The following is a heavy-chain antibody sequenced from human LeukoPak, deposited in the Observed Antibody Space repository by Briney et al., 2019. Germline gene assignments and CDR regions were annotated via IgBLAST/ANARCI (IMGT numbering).Heavy chain of an antibody. CDR2: ISGDSRAI. D-gene: IGHD6-19*01. V-gene: IGHV3-23*01. CDR1: GFTFSNYG. Sequence: PGGSLRLSCVASGFTFSNYGMSWVRQAPGKGLEWVSGISGDSRAIDYAAPVKGRSTMSRANSRNTVYLQMNSLRADDTAVYFCAKRLGESRALDYRGRGTLVTVSS. J-gene: IGHJ4*02. CDR3: AKRLGESRALDY.